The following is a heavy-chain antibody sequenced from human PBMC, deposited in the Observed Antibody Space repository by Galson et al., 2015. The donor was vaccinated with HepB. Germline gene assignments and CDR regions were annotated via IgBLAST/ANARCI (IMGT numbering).Heavy chain of an antibody. CDR1: GYTFTSYA. J-gene: IGHJ6*02. V-gene: IGHV1-3*01. CDR3: ARDILRYSSGWFTRGYYYYGMDV. Sequence: SVKVSCKASGYTFTSYAMHWVRQAPGQRLEWMGWINAGNGNTEYSQKFQGRVTITRDTSASTASMELSSLRSEDTAVYYCARDILRYSSGWFTRGYYYYGMDVWGQGTTVTVSS. D-gene: IGHD6-19*01. CDR2: INAGNGNT.